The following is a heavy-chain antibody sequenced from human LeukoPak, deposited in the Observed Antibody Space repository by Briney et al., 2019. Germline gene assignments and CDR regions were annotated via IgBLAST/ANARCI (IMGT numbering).Heavy chain of an antibody. Sequence: SVKVSCKASGYTFTSYGISWVRQAPGQGLEWMGGIIPIFGTANYAQKFQGRVTITTDESTSTAYMELSSLRSEDTAVYYCARDLEWLLDYWGQGTLVTVSS. D-gene: IGHD3-3*01. CDR3: ARDLEWLLDY. CDR1: GYTFTSYG. CDR2: IIPIFGTA. V-gene: IGHV1-69*05. J-gene: IGHJ4*02.